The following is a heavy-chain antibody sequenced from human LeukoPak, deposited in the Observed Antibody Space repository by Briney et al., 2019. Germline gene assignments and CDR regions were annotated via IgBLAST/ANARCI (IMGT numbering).Heavy chain of an antibody. J-gene: IGHJ4*02. Sequence: GGSLRLSCVGSGFTFSSYSMSWVRQAPGEGLEWVSYISISTSSIDYADSVKGRFTISRDNAKNSLYLQMNSLRAEDTAVYYCAREVFHDSGRKFDSWGQGTLVTVSS. V-gene: IGHV3-48*01. D-gene: IGHD3-10*01. CDR1: GFTFSSYS. CDR3: AREVFHDSGRKFDS. CDR2: ISISTSSI.